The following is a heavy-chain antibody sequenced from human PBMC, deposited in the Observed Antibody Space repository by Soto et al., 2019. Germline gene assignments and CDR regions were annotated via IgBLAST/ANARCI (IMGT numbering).Heavy chain of an antibody. CDR1: GFTFSSYA. D-gene: IGHD6-19*01. J-gene: IGHJ3*02. CDR2: ISGSGGST. V-gene: IGHV3-23*01. CDR3: TASSGWYNAFDI. Sequence: EVQLLESGGGLVQPGGSLRLSCAASGFTFSSYAMSWVRQAPGKGLEWVSGISGSGGSTYYADSVKGRFTISRDNSKNMLYLQMNRLRAEDTAVYYCTASSGWYNAFDIWGQGTMVTVSS.